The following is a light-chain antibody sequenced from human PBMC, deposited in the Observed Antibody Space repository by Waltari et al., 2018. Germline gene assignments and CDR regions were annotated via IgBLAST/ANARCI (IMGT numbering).Light chain of an antibody. CDR2: AAA. CDR3: LQDFAYPGT. V-gene: IGKV1-6*01. CDR1: QGIRKD. Sequence: AIQVTQSPSSLSASVGYRVTITCRASQGIRKDLGWDQQKPGKAPRLLIYAAANLESGVTSRFSGSGSGRYFRLSISSLQPEDFATYYCLQDFAYPGTFGQGIKVDI. J-gene: IGKJ1*01.